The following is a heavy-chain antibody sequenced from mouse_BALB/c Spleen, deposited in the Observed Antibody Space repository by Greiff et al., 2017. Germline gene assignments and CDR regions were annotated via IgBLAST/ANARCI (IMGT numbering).Heavy chain of an antibody. J-gene: IGHJ2*01. V-gene: IGHV5-17*02. D-gene: IGHD2-3*01. Sequence: EVKLVESGGGLVQPGGSRKLSCAASGFTFSSFGMHWVRQAPEKGLEWVAYISSGSSTIYYADTVKGRFTISRDNPKNTLFLQMTSLRSEDTAMYYCARGRDDGYFDYWGQGTTLTVSS. CDR3: ARGRDDGYFDY. CDR1: GFTFSSFG. CDR2: ISSGSSTI.